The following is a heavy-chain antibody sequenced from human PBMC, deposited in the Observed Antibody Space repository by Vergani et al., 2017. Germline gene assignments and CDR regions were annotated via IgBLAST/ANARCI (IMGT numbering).Heavy chain of an antibody. D-gene: IGHD1-1*01. CDR1: RFTFSSHG. Sequence: VQLVESEGGVVQPGRSLTLSCVASRFTFSSHGMHWVRQAPGKGLEWVAVIWYDGSNKYYGDSVKGRFTISRDNSKNTLYLQMNSLRVEDTAVYYCARWSNEKRLDSWGQGTLVTVSS. V-gene: IGHV3-33*01. CDR2: IWYDGSNK. J-gene: IGHJ5*01. CDR3: ARWSNEKRLDS.